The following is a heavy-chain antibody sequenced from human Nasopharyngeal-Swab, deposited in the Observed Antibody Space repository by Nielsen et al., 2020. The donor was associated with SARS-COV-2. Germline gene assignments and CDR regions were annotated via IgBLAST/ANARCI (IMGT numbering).Heavy chain of an antibody. J-gene: IGHJ4*02. Sequence: GGPLRLSCAASGFTFSSYAMSRVRQAPGKGLEWVSAISGSGGSTYYADSVKGRFTISRDNSKNTLYLQMNSLRAEDTAVYYCAKDIAKHFDYWGQGTLVTVSS. CDR3: AKDIAKHFDY. D-gene: IGHD6-13*01. CDR1: GFTFSSYA. V-gene: IGHV3-23*01. CDR2: ISGSGGST.